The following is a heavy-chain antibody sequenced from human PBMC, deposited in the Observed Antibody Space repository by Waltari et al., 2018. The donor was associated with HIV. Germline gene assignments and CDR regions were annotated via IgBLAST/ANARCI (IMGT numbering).Heavy chain of an antibody. CDR2: IHHSGNT. CDR1: GYSISSTYY. CDR3: AGTLDYGGNSHFYFDL. J-gene: IGHJ2*01. V-gene: IGHV4-38-2*02. D-gene: IGHD4-17*01. Sequence: QVQLQESGPGLGKPSETLSLTCTVSGYSISSTYYWGWIRQPPGKGLEWIGNIHHSGNTYYNPSLKSRVTIAVDTSKNQFSLNLTSLTAADTALYFCAGTLDYGGNSHFYFDLWGRGALVTVSS.